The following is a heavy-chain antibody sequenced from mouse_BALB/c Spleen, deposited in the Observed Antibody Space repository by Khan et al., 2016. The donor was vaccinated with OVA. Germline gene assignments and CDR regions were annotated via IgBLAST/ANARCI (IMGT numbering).Heavy chain of an antibody. J-gene: IGHJ3*01. D-gene: IGHD4-1*01. V-gene: IGHV1S136*01. CDR1: GYTFTNYV. CDR3: AREASSWDFSFPY. CDR2: INPDNAGT. Sequence: VQLQQSGPELVEPGASVKMSCKASGYTFTNYVIHWVKQKPGQGLEWIGYINPDNAGTRYNEKFKGKAKLTSDISSTSAYMELLSLTSEDSAVYYCAREASSWDFSFPYWGQGTLVTVSA.